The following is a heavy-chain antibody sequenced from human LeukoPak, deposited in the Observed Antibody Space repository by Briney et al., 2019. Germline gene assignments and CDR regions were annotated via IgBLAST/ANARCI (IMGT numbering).Heavy chain of an antibody. V-gene: IGHV4-59*01. J-gene: IGHJ4*02. CDR1: GGPISSYY. CDR2: IYYSGST. CDR3: ASAPILGYCSGGGCYPGGYFDY. D-gene: IGHD2-15*01. Sequence: PSETLSLTCTVSGGPISSYYWSWIRQPPGKGLEWIGYIYYSGSTNYNPSLKSRVTISVDTSKNQFSLKLSSVTAADTAVYYCASAPILGYCSGGGCYPGGYFDYWGQGTLVTVSS.